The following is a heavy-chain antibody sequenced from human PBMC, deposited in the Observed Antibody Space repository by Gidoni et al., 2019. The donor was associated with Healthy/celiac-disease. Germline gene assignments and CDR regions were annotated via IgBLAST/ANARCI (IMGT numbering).Heavy chain of an antibody. V-gene: IGHV4-34*01. D-gene: IGHD6-13*01. CDR1: GGSFSGYY. CDR2: INHSGST. CDR3: ARRGYSSSWFHVGFDI. J-gene: IGHJ3*02. Sequence: QVQLQQWGAGLLKPSETLSLTCAADGGSFSGYYWSWIRQPPGKGLEWIGEINHSGSTNYNPSLKSRVTISVDTSKNQFSLKLSSVTAADTAVYYCARRGYSSSWFHVGFDIWGQGTMVTVSS.